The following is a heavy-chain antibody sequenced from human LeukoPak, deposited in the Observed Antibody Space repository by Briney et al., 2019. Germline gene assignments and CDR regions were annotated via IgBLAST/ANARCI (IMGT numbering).Heavy chain of an antibody. J-gene: IGHJ3*02. CDR1: GFTLSIYE. D-gene: IGHD2-15*01. CDR2: ITSGGRHT. CDR3: SRDISSSTRAFDI. Sequence: PGGSLRLSCAASGFTLSIYEMTWVRQAPGKGLEWVSYITSGGRHTFYADSVKGRFTISRDTAKNSLYLQMNSLRGEDTAVYYCSRDISSSTRAFDIWGQGTMVTVS. V-gene: IGHV3-48*03.